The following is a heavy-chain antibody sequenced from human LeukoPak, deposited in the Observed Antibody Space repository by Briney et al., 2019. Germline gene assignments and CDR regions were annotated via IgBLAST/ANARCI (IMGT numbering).Heavy chain of an antibody. CDR1: GGSISSSHYY. V-gene: IGHV4-39*07. CDR2: IYYSGST. J-gene: IGHJ6*03. D-gene: IGHD3-10*01. Sequence: SETLSLTCTVSGGSISSSHYYWDWIRQPPGKGLEWIGNIYYSGSTYYNPSLKSRVTISVDTSKNQFSLKLSSVTAADTAVYYCARTKYYYGSGSYLYYMDVWGKGTTVTISS. CDR3: ARTKYYYGSGSYLYYMDV.